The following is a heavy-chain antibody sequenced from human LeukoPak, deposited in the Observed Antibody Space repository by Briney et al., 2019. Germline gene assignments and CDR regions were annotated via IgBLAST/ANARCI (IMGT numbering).Heavy chain of an antibody. Sequence: SETLSLTCAVYGGSFSGYYWSWIRQPPGKGLEWIGEINHSGSTNYNPSPKSRVTISVDTSKNQFSLKLSSVTAADTAVYYCASLRRDCSSTSCYGDPYFDYWGQGTLVAVSS. CDR2: INHSGST. J-gene: IGHJ4*02. V-gene: IGHV4-34*01. CDR3: ASLRRDCSSTSCYGDPYFDY. CDR1: GGSFSGYY. D-gene: IGHD2-2*01.